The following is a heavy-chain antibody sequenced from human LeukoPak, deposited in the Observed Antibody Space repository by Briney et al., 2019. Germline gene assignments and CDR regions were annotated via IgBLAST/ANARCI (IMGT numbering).Heavy chain of an antibody. Sequence: KSSETLSLTCAVYGGSFSGYYWNWIRQPPGKGLEWIGEINHSGSTNYNPSLKSRVSISVDTSKNQFSLKLSSVTAADMAVYFCARRRMVYANYYYFYYMDVWGKGTTVTVSS. D-gene: IGHD2-8*01. J-gene: IGHJ6*03. CDR3: ARRRMVYANYYYFYYMDV. V-gene: IGHV4-34*01. CDR2: INHSGST. CDR1: GGSFSGYY.